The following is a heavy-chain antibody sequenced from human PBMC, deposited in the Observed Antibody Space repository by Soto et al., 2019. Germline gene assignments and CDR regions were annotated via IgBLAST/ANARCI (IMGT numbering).Heavy chain of an antibody. V-gene: IGHV3-30-3*01. J-gene: IGHJ4*02. Sequence: GGSLRLSCAASGFTFSSYAMHWVRQAPGKGLEWVAVISYDGSNKYYADSVKGRFTISRDNSKNTLYLQMNSLRAEDTAVYYCARDGAGPSGVAGVDYWGQGTLVTVSS. CDR2: ISYDGSNK. CDR1: GFTFSSYA. D-gene: IGHD6-19*01. CDR3: ARDGAGPSGVAGVDY.